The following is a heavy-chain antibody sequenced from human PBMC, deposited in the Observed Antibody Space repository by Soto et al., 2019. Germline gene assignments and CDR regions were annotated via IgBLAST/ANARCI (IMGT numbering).Heavy chain of an antibody. V-gene: IGHV4-39*01. CDR2: IYYSGNT. CDR1: GGSISSSSYY. J-gene: IGHJ6*02. Sequence: PSEALSLTCTVSGGSISSSSYYWGWIRQPPGKGLEWIGSIYYSGNTYYNPSLKSRVTISVDTAKNQFSLRLRSLTAADTAVYYCARGVVSQPYCSDASCSSPYDYYYGMDVWGQGTTVTVSS. CDR3: ARGVVSQPYCSDASCSSPYDYYYGMDV. D-gene: IGHD2-15*01.